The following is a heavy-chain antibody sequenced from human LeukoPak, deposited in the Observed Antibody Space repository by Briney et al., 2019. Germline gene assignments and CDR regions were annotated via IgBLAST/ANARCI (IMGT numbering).Heavy chain of an antibody. CDR3: AKGRDSGGYQPFDY. J-gene: IGHJ4*02. V-gene: IGHV3-33*06. CDR2: IWYDGSNK. Sequence: GGSLRLSCAASGFTFSSYGMHWVRQAPGKGLEWVAVIWYDGSNKYYADSVKGRFTISRDNSKNTLYLQMNSLRAEDTAVYYCAKGRDSGGYQPFDYWGQGTLVTVSS. D-gene: IGHD1-26*01. CDR1: GFTFSSYG.